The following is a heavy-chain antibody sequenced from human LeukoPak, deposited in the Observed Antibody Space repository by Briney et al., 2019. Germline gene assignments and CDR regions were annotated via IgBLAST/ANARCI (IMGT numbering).Heavy chain of an antibody. CDR2: INHSGST. D-gene: IGHD3-10*01. CDR1: GGSFSGYY. Sequence: NASESLSLTCAVYGGSFSGYYWSWIRQPPGKGLEWIGEINHSGSTNYNPSLKSRVTISVDTSKNQFSLKLSSVTSADTAVYYCARGRDLLWFGELPPKGFDYWGQGTLVTVSS. V-gene: IGHV4-34*01. J-gene: IGHJ4*02. CDR3: ARGRDLLWFGELPPKGFDY.